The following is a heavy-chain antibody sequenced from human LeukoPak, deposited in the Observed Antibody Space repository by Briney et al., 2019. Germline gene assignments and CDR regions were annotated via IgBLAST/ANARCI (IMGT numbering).Heavy chain of an antibody. D-gene: IGHD1-26*01. Sequence: SQTLSLTCTVSGGSISSGSYYWSWIRQPAGKGLEWIGRIYTSGSTNYNPSLKSQVTISVDTSNNQFSLSLTSVTAADTAVYYCASLLLQAGDAYWGQGTLVTVSS. CDR1: GGSISSGSYY. J-gene: IGHJ4*02. CDR3: ASLLLQAGDAY. CDR2: IYTSGST. V-gene: IGHV4-61*02.